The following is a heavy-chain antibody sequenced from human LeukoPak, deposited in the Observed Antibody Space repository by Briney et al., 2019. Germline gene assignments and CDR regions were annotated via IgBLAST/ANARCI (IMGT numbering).Heavy chain of an antibody. V-gene: IGHV1-18*01. D-gene: IGHD2-2*02. CDR1: GYTFTSYG. CDR2: ISAYNGNT. J-gene: IGHJ4*02. CDR3: ARVEYQLLYNVHDY. Sequence: GASMKVSCKASGYTFTSYGISWVRQAPGQGLEWMGWISAYNGNTNYAQKLQGRVTMTTDTSTSTAYMELRSLRSDDTAVYYCARVEYQLLYNVHDYWGQGTLVTVSS.